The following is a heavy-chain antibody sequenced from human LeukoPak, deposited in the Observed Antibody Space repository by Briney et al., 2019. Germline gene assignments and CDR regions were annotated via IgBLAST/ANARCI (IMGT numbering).Heavy chain of an antibody. J-gene: IGHJ4*02. CDR1: GFTFSSYA. V-gene: IGHV3-23*01. D-gene: IGHD3-22*01. CDR2: ISGSGGST. CDR3: AKGRPHYYDSSGYYYFDY. Sequence: GGSLRLSCAASGFTFSSYAMSWVRQAPGKGLGWVSAISGSGGSTYYADSVKGRFTISRDNSKNTLYLQMNSLRAEDTAVYYCAKGRPHYYDSSGYYYFDYWSQGTLVTVSS.